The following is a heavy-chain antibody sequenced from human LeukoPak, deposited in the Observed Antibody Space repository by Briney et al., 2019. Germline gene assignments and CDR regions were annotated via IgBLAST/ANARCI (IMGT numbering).Heavy chain of an antibody. Sequence: SETLSLTCAVYGGSFSGYYWSWIRQPPGKGLEWIGEINHSGSTNYNPSLKSRVTISVDTSKNQFSLKLSSVTAADTAVYYCARSGLVVLSPFDYWGQGTLVTVSS. V-gene: IGHV4-34*01. CDR3: ARSGLVVLSPFDY. CDR1: GGSFSGYY. CDR2: INHSGST. J-gene: IGHJ4*02. D-gene: IGHD3-22*01.